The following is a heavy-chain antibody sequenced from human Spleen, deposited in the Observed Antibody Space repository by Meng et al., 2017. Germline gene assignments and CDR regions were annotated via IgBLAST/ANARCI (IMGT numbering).Heavy chain of an antibody. CDR2: IDPKTGGI. Sequence: QVQLVQSGAEVKKPGASVKVSCKASRSTFTGYFLHWVRQAPGQGLEWMGRIDPKTGGIKYAQRFQGRVTMTRDTSISTAYMELSGLRSDDTAVYYCARGDYGDYLVYDYWGQGTLVTVSS. CDR1: RSTFTGYF. J-gene: IGHJ4*02. V-gene: IGHV1-2*06. D-gene: IGHD4-17*01. CDR3: ARGDYGDYLVYDY.